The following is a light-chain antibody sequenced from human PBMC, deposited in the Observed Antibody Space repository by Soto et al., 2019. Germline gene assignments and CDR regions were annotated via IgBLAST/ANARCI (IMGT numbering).Light chain of an antibody. CDR3: QQYNNWPRT. Sequence: EIVMTKSPANLSVSPGERATLSCRASQSVSSNLAWYQQKPGQAPRLLIYGASTRATGIPARFSGSGSGTEFTLTISSLQSEDFAVYYCQQYNNWPRTFGQGTKVDIK. J-gene: IGKJ1*01. CDR1: QSVSSN. CDR2: GAS. V-gene: IGKV3-15*01.